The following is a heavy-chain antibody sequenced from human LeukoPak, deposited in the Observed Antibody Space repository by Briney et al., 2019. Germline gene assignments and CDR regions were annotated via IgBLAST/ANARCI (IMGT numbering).Heavy chain of an antibody. CDR3: ARESYSSGWYFAFDI. CDR2: ISSSGSTI. CDR1: GFTFSDYY. Sequence: PGGSLRLSYAASGFTFSDYYMSWIRQAPGKGLEWVSYISSSGSTIYYADSVKGRFTISRDNAKNSLYLQMNSLRAEDTAVYYCARESYSSGWYFAFDIWGQGTMVTVSS. D-gene: IGHD6-19*01. V-gene: IGHV3-11*01. J-gene: IGHJ3*02.